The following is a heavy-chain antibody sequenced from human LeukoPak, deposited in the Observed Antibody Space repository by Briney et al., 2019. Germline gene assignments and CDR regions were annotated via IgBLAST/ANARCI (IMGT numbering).Heavy chain of an antibody. V-gene: IGHV1-2*06. CDR3: VQFELDY. J-gene: IGHJ4*02. D-gene: IGHD1-7*01. CDR1: GYTFIDYY. Sequence: GASVKVSCKASGYTFIDYYLHWLRQAPGQGLEWMGRINPNRGDTKPAQKFQGRVTMTRDTSISTAYMDLSRLRSDDTAVYYCVQFELDYWGQGTLVTVSS. CDR2: INPNRGDT.